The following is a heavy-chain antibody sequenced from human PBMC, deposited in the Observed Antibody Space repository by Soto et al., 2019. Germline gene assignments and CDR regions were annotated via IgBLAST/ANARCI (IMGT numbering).Heavy chain of an antibody. CDR3: AKDAAGRVAARFDH. CDR2: IYSGGSA. Sequence: QLVESGGGLIQPGGSLRLSCAVSGFSVSGKYMSWVRQAPGKGLDWVSVIYSGGSAYYADSVKGRFTITRDNPKNTVFLLLNSLRAEDTARYYCAKDAAGRVAARFDHWGQGSLVTVSS. D-gene: IGHD6-13*01. V-gene: IGHV3-53*01. J-gene: IGHJ4*02. CDR1: GFSVSGKY.